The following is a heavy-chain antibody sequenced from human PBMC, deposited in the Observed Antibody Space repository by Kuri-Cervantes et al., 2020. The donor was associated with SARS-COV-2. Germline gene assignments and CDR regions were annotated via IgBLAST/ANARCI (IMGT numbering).Heavy chain of an antibody. V-gene: IGHV4-39*01. CDR1: GGSISSSSYY. D-gene: IGHD1-26*01. CDR3: ARGGSGSAYWFDP. CDR2: IYYSGST. J-gene: IGHJ5*02. Sequence: SETLSLTCTVSGGSISSSSYYWGWIRQPPGKGLEWIGSIYYSGSTYYNPSLKSRVTISVDTYKNQFSLKLSSVTAADTAVYYCARGGSGSAYWFDPWGQGTLVTVSS.